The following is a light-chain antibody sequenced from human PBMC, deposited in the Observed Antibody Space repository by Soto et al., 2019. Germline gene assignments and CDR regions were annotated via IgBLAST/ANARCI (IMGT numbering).Light chain of an antibody. CDR1: PAIASF. CDR2: GAS. V-gene: IGKV1-9*01. J-gene: IGKJ1*01. CDR3: QQPNGSTWT. Sequence: IQLTQSPSSLSASVGDRVTITCRASPAIASFLAWYQQKPGTAPKMLIYGASTLQSGVPSRFSGSRSGTDYNLTIASLQTEDFATYYCQQPNGSTWTFGQGTKVDIK.